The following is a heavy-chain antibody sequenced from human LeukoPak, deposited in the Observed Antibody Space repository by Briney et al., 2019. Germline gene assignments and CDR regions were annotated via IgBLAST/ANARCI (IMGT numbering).Heavy chain of an antibody. Sequence: ASVKVSCKASGYTFTGYYMHWVRQAPGQGLEWMGWINPNSGGTNYAQKFQGRVTMTRDTSISTAYMELSRLRSDDTAVYYCARSRLYDSSGYYRYWGQGPLVTVSS. CDR3: ARSRLYDSSGYYRY. V-gene: IGHV1-2*02. J-gene: IGHJ4*02. D-gene: IGHD3-22*01. CDR2: INPNSGGT. CDR1: GYTFTGYY.